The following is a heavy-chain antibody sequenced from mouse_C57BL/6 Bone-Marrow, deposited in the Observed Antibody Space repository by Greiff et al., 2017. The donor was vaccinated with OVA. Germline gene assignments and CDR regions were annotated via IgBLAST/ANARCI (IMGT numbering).Heavy chain of an antibody. Sequence: QVQLQQPGAELVRPGTSVKLSCKASGYTFTSYWMHWVKQRPGQGLEWIGVIDPSDSYTNYNQKLKGKATLTVDTSSSTAYMQLSNLTSEDAAVYYCARDYDSIAMDYWGQGTSLTVSS. CDR2: IDPSDSYT. V-gene: IGHV1-59*01. CDR1: GYTFTSYW. CDR3: ARDYDSIAMDY. J-gene: IGHJ4*01. D-gene: IGHD1-1*01.